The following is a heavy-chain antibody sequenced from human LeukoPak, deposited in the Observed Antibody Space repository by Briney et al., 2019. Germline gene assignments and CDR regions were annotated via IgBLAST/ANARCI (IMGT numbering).Heavy chain of an antibody. CDR3: ARDHWGIVENGYDYFYYDMDV. J-gene: IGHJ6*02. V-gene: IGHV1-69*05. CDR1: GGSFSTSG. CDR2: VIPIYGTP. Sequence: GASVKVSCKASGGSFSTSGFSWVRQAPGQGLEWMGGVIPIYGTPSYAQKFQGRVTITTDESTSTAYMELSSLRSEDTAVYYCARDHWGIVENGYDYFYYDMDVWGQGTMVTV. D-gene: IGHD7-27*01.